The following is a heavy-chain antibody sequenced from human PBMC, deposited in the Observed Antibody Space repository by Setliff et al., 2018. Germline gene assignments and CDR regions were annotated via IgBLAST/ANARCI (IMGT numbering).Heavy chain of an antibody. V-gene: IGHV1-18*01. Sequence: GASVKVSCKASGYTFTSYGISWVRQAPGQGLEWMGWISAYNGNTNYAQKVQGRVSMTTHTSTSTAYMELRSLRSDDTAVYYCARHGDASFYYDILTGHSPPYYFDYWGQGTLVTVSS. CDR3: ARHGDASFYYDILTGHSPPYYFDY. D-gene: IGHD3-9*01. CDR1: GYTFTSYG. J-gene: IGHJ4*02. CDR2: ISAYNGNT.